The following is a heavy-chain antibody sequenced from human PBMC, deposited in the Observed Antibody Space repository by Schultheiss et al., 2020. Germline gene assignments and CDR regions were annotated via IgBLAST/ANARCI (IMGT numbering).Heavy chain of an antibody. D-gene: IGHD4-17*01. Sequence: SETLSLTCTVSGGSISSYYWSWIRQHPGKGLEWIGEINHSGSTNYNPSLKSRVTISVDTSKNQFSLKLSSVTAADTAVYYCARGADYGDYSSWGQGTLVTVSS. V-gene: IGHV4-34*01. CDR1: GGSISSYY. CDR3: ARGADYGDYSS. CDR2: INHSGST. J-gene: IGHJ5*02.